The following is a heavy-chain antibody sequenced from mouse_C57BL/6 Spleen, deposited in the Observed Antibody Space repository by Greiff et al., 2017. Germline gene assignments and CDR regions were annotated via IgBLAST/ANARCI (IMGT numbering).Heavy chain of an antibody. CDR3: ACTTVEDYFDY. V-gene: IGHV1-50*01. CDR1: GYTFTSYW. Sequence: QVQLQQPGAELVKPGASVKLSCKASGYTFTSYWMQWVKQRPGQGLEWIGEIDPSDSYTNYNQKFKGKATLTVDTSSSTAYMQLSSLTSEDSAVYSCACTTVEDYFDYWGQGTTLTVSS. J-gene: IGHJ2*01. D-gene: IGHD1-1*01. CDR2: IDPSDSYT.